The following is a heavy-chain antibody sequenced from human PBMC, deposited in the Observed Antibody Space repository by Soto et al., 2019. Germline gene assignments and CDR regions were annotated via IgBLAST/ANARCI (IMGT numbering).Heavy chain of an antibody. V-gene: IGHV1-24*01. D-gene: IGHD1-26*01. CDR2: FDPEDGET. Sequence: ASVKVSCNVSGYTLTELSMHWVRPAPGKGLEWMGGFDPEDGETIYAQKFQGRVTMTEDTSTDTAYMELSSLRSEDTAVYYCATDLEWELRWVDYWGQGTLVTVSS. J-gene: IGHJ4*02. CDR1: GYTLTELS. CDR3: ATDLEWELRWVDY.